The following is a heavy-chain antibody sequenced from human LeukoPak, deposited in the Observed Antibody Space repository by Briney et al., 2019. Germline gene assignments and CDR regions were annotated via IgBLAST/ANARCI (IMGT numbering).Heavy chain of an antibody. CDR2: IYPGDPDT. J-gene: IGHJ5*02. D-gene: IGHD2-15*01. Sequence: GESLKISCKGSGYSFTSYWIGWVRQMPGKGLEWMGIIYPGDPDTRYSPSFQGQVTISADKSISTAYLQWSSLKASDTAMYYCARQGSCSGGSCYFDNNWFDPWGQGTLVTVSS. CDR3: ARQGSCSGGSCYFDNNWFDP. CDR1: GYSFTSYW. V-gene: IGHV5-51*01.